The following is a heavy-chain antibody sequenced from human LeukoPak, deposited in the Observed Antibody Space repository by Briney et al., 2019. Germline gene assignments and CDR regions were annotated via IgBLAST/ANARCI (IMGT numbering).Heavy chain of an antibody. CDR3: AKYRITMIVVGGAFDI. V-gene: IGHV3-23*01. CDR2: ISGSGGST. D-gene: IGHD3-22*01. Sequence: GGSLRLSCAASGFTVSSNYMSWVRQAPGKGLEWVSAISGSGGSTYYADSVKGRFTISRDNSKNTLYLQMNSLRAEDTAVYYCAKYRITMIVVGGAFDIWGQGTMVTVSS. J-gene: IGHJ3*02. CDR1: GFTVSSNY.